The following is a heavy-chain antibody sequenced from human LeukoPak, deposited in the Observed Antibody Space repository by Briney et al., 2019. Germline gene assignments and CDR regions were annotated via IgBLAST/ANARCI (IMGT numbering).Heavy chain of an antibody. CDR1: GFTFSSYG. V-gene: IGHV3-30*02. CDR2: IRYDGSNK. CDR3: AKDNKDSSGYTDY. J-gene: IGHJ4*02. D-gene: IGHD3-22*01. Sequence: GGSLRLSCAASGFTFSSYGMHWVRQAPGKGLEWVAFIRYDGSNKYYADSVKGRFTISRDNSKNTLYLQMNSLRAEDTAVYYCAKDNKDSSGYTDYWGQGTLVTVSS.